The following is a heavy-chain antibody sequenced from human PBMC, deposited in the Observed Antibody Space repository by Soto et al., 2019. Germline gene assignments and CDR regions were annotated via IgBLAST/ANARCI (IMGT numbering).Heavy chain of an antibody. D-gene: IGHD3-9*01. CDR2: ISSSGRSI. V-gene: IGHV3-11*01. CDR1: GFTFSDYY. CDR3: ARVPHTLLTPYGIDYMDV. Sequence: QVQLVESGGGLAKPGGSLRLSCAASGFTFSDYYMSWIRQAPGKGLEWVSYISSSGRSIYYAVYVKGRFTIDRDNAKNSLYLQMNSLRAEDAAVYYCARVPHTLLTPYGIDYMDVWGKGTTVTVSS. J-gene: IGHJ6*03.